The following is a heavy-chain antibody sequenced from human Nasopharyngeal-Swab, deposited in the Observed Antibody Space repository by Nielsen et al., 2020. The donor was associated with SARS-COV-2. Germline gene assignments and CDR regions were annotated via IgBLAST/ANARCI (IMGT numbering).Heavy chain of an antibody. D-gene: IGHD1-26*01. V-gene: IGHV3-74*03. CDR1: GFTFTDYW. Sequence: GESLKISCTVSGFTFTDYWMHWLRQSPGKGPVWLSRIDNDGSSTTYADSERGRFTISRDNARNTLFLQLHSLRAEDTAVYYCARESYSWSWYGPDYWGQGTQVTVSS. J-gene: IGHJ4*02. CDR2: IDNDGSST. CDR3: ARESYSWSWYGPDY.